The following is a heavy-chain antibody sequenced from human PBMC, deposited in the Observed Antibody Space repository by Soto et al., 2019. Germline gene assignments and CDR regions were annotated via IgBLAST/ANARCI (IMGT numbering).Heavy chain of an antibody. Sequence: ASVKVSCKASGYTFTSYDINWVRQATGQGLEWMGWMNPNSGNTGYAQKFQGRVTMTRNTSISTAYMELSSLRSEDTAVYYCGRVYGFYYYYYMDVWGKGTTVTVSS. J-gene: IGHJ6*03. V-gene: IGHV1-8*01. CDR2: MNPNSGNT. D-gene: IGHD2-8*02. CDR1: GYTFTSYD. CDR3: GRVYGFYYYYYMDV.